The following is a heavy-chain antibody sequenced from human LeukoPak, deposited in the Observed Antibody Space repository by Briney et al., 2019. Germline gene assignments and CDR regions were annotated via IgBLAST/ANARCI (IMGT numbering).Heavy chain of an antibody. Sequence: SETLSLTCTVSGGCISSYYWSWIRQPPGKGLEWIGYIYYSGSTNYNPSLKSRVTISVDTSKNQFSLKLSSVTAADTAVYYCAREGIVPAQDYYYMDVWGKGTTVTVSS. CDR1: GGCISSYY. D-gene: IGHD2-2*01. CDR2: IYYSGST. V-gene: IGHV4-59*01. J-gene: IGHJ6*03. CDR3: AREGIVPAQDYYYMDV.